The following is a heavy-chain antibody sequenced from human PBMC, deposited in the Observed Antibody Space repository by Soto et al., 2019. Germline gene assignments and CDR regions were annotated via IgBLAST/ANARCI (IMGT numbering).Heavy chain of an antibody. Sequence: GESLKISCAASGFTFSSYAMSWVRQAPGKGLEWVSAISGSGGSTYYADSVKGRFTISRDNSKNTLYLQMNSLRAEDTAVYYCAKDGAALGYCSGGCCFDAFDIWGQGTMVTVSS. CDR1: GFTFSSYA. CDR2: ISGSGGST. V-gene: IGHV3-23*01. J-gene: IGHJ3*02. D-gene: IGHD2-15*01. CDR3: AKDGAALGYCSGGCCFDAFDI.